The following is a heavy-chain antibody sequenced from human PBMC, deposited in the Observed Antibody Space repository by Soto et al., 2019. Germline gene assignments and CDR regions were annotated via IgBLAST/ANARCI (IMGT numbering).Heavy chain of an antibody. D-gene: IGHD2-2*01. CDR2: INPSGGST. J-gene: IGHJ4*02. CDR3: ARRGACISTSCSLDY. V-gene: IGHV1-46*01. CDR1: GYTFTSYY. Sequence: ASVKVSCKASGYTFTSYYIHWVRQAPGQGLEWMGIINPSGGSTTYAQKFQGRVTMTRDTSTSTVYMELSSLRSEDTAVYYCARRGACISTSCSLDYWGQGTLVTVSP.